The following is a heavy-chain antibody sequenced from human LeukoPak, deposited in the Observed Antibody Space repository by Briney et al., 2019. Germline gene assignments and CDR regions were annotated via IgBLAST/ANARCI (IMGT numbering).Heavy chain of an antibody. D-gene: IGHD3-22*01. CDR3: ARDEYYYDSSGYYYSDY. CDR1: GGSISSYY. J-gene: IGHJ4*02. Sequence: SEILSLTCTVSGGSISSYYWSWIRQPAGKGLEWIGRIYTSGSTNYNPSLKSRVTMSVDTSKNQFSLKLSSVTAADTAVYYCARDEYYYDSSGYYYSDYWGQGTLVTVSS. V-gene: IGHV4-4*07. CDR2: IYTSGST.